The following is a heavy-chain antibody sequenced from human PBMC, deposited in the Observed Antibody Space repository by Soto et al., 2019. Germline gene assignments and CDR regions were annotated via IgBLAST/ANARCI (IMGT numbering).Heavy chain of an antibody. CDR2: YSGST. J-gene: IGHJ4*02. D-gene: IGHD4-17*01. CDR1: GGSISSYY. CDR3: ARHGNGDYFY. V-gene: IGHV4-59*08. Sequence: PSETLSLTCTVSGGSISSYYWSWIRQPPGKGLEWIGYYSGSTNYNPSLKSRVTISLDMSKNQFFLKLTSVTAADTAVYYCARHGNGDYFYWGQGTLVTVSS.